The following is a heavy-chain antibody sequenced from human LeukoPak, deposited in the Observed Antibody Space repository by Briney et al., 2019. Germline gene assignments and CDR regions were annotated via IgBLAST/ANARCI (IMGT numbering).Heavy chain of an antibody. V-gene: IGHV4-39*02. D-gene: IGHD4-17*01. Sequence: SETLSLTCTVSGGSISSSDSYWAWVRQPPGKGLEWIGSICFSRTTYYNPSLKSRVTMSIDTSKNHFSLKVASVTAADTAVYYCARANYGDLNYWGQGTLVTVSS. CDR1: GGSISSSDSY. CDR2: ICFSRTT. J-gene: IGHJ4*02. CDR3: ARANYGDLNY.